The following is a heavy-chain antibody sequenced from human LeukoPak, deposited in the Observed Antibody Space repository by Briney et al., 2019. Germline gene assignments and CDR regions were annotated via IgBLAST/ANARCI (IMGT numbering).Heavy chain of an antibody. J-gene: IGHJ3*02. CDR3: ARDPVVTAIDDAFDI. D-gene: IGHD2-21*02. V-gene: IGHV3-7*01. Sequence: GGSLRLSRAASGFTFSSYWMSWVRQAPGKGLEWVANIKQDGSEKYYVDSVKGRFTISRDNAKNSLYLQMNSLRAEDTAVYYCARDPVVTAIDDAFDIWGQGTMVTVSS. CDR1: GFTFSSYW. CDR2: IKQDGSEK.